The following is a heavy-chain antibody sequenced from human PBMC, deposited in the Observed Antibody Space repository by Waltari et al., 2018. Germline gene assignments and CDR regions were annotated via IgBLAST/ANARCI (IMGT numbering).Heavy chain of an antibody. CDR2: VSSNGAYI. CDR3: ARGGWGFYLDL. V-gene: IGHV3-21*01. Sequence: EVQLMASGGGLVTHGGSLRLPCSASGFSFLTYNMNWVRQAPGKGLEWVSSVSSNGAYIHYADSVRGRFTISRDNAKTSLYLQMNGLRDEDTAVYYCARGGWGFYLDLWGQGALVTVSS. D-gene: IGHD7-27*01. CDR1: GFSFLTYN. J-gene: IGHJ5*02.